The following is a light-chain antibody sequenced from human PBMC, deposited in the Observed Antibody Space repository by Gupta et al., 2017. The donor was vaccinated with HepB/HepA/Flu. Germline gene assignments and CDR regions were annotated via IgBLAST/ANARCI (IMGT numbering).Light chain of an antibody. J-gene: IGLJ1*01. Sequence: SPALTQPPSVSVSPGQTARITCSGDVLPTQYAYWYQQTPGQAPVLIVYKENERPSGTPERFSGSNSGATVTLTISGVQAEEEADYYCHSADSSCTVYVFGTGTKVNFL. V-gene: IGLV3-25*02. CDR2: KEN. CDR1: VLPTQY. CDR3: HSADSSCTVYV.